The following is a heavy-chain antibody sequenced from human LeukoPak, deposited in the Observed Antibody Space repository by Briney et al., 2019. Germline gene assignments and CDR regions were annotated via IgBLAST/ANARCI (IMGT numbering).Heavy chain of an antibody. V-gene: IGHV4-59*08. D-gene: IGHD3-22*01. J-gene: IGHJ4*02. Sequence: SETLSLACTVSGDSISTYYWSWIRQPPGKGLEWIGYIRYSGSANYNPSLRSRVTISIDTSKNQFSLKLSSVTAADTAVYHCARLVYDSRGYYFDYWGQGTLVTVSS. CDR3: ARLVYDSRGYYFDY. CDR1: GDSISTYY. CDR2: IRYSGSA.